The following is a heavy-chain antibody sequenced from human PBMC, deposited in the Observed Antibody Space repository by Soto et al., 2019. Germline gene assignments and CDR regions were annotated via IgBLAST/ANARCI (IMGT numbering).Heavy chain of an antibody. CDR3: GRCREGDTAMVEFDY. J-gene: IGHJ4*02. CDR2: INPNSGGT. D-gene: IGHD5-18*01. Sequence: ASVKVSCKASGYTFTGYYMHWVRQAPGQGLEWMGWINPNSGGTNYAQKFQGWVTMTRDTSISTAYMELSRLRSDDTAVYYCGRCREGDTAMVEFDYWGQGTLVTVSS. CDR1: GYTFTGYY. V-gene: IGHV1-2*04.